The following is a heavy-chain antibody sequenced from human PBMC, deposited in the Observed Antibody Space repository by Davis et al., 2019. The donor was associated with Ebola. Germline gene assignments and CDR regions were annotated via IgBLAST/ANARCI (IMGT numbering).Heavy chain of an antibody. CDR2: ISYDGSNK. D-gene: IGHD3-22*01. V-gene: IGHV3-30-3*01. CDR1: GFTFSSYA. Sequence: PGGSLRLSCAASGFTFSSYAMHWVRQAPGKGLEWVAVISYDGSNKYYADSVKGRFTISRDNSKNTLYLQMNGLRAEDTAVYYCARDGTTYYYDSSGLSPDYWGQGTLVTVSS. CDR3: ARDGTTYYYDSSGLSPDY. J-gene: IGHJ4*02.